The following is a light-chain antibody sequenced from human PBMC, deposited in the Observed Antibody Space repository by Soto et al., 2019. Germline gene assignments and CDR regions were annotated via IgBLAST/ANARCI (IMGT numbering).Light chain of an antibody. CDR1: SSNIGNNY. V-gene: IGLV1-51*02. J-gene: IGLJ3*02. CDR2: END. CDR3: GTWDIRLNINWV. Sequence: QPVLTQPPSVSAAPGQTVTISCSGSSSNIGNNYVSWYQHLPGTAPRLLIFENDKRPSGIPDRFSGSKSGTSATLAITGLQTGDEADYYCGTWDIRLNINWVFGGGTKLTVL.